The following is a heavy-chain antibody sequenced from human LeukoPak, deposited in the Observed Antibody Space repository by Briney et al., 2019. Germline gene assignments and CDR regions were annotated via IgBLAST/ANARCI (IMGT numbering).Heavy chain of an antibody. CDR1: GFNFSTYN. V-gene: IGHV3-48*01. D-gene: IGHD3-3*01. CDR2: ISTSSRTI. J-gene: IGHJ4*02. Sequence: GGSLSLSCAVSGFNFSTYNMNWVRQAPGKGLEWVSYISTSSRTIYYADSVKGRFTISRDNAKNSLYLQMNSLRAEDTAVYYCARDGYDFWSGYPTTLDYWGQGTLVTVSS. CDR3: ARDGYDFWSGYPTTLDY.